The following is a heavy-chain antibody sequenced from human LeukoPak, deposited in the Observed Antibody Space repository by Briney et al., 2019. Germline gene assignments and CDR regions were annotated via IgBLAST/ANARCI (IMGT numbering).Heavy chain of an antibody. CDR2: INPNSGDT. CDR1: GYTFAGYY. D-gene: IGHD3-16*01. J-gene: IGHJ4*02. V-gene: IGHV1-2*02. Sequence: VASVKASCKGSGYTFAGYYMHWVRQAPGQGLEWMGWINPNSGDTKYAQKFQGRVTMTRDTSISTAYMELSRLRSDDTAVYYCATQRGSYLWGTDFDYWGQGTLVTVSS. CDR3: ATQRGSYLWGTDFDY.